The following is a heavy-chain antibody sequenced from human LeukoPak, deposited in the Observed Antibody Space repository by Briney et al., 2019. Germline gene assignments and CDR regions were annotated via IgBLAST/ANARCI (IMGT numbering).Heavy chain of an antibody. V-gene: IGHV3-9*01. CDR1: GFTFDDYA. CDR3: AKFNEGNDFWSGYYQAGGYYYYYMDV. Sequence: GRSLRLSCAVSGFTFDDYAMHWVRQAPGKGLEWVSGISWNSGSIGYADSVKGRFTISRDNAKNSLYLQMNSLRAEGTALYYCAKFNEGNDFWSGYYQAGGYYYYYMDVWGKGTTVTVSS. D-gene: IGHD3-3*01. CDR2: ISWNSGSI. J-gene: IGHJ6*03.